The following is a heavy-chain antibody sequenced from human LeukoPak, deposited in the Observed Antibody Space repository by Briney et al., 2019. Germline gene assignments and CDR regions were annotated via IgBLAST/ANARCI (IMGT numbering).Heavy chain of an antibody. D-gene: IGHD3-16*02. Sequence: PGGSLRLSCAASGFTFSNAWMSWVRQAPGKGLEWVSPIGGSGSNTFYADSVRGRFTISRDNSKNTLYLQMKSLRAEDTAIYYCAKAIDDYVWGSYRYLFIDSWGQGTLVTVSS. V-gene: IGHV3-23*05. J-gene: IGHJ4*02. CDR3: AKAIDDYVWGSYRYLFIDS. CDR1: GFTFSNAW. CDR2: IGGSGSNT.